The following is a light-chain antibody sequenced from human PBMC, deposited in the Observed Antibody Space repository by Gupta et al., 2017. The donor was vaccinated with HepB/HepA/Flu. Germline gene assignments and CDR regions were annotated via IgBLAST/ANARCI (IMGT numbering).Light chain of an antibody. CDR2: DVT. CDR3: TSFTRSTSTLVL. Sequence: QSALTQPASVSGSPGQSITISCTGTSSDVGGYNSVSWYQQYPGKAPKLLIYDVTARPSGISTRFSASKSGNTAFLTISGLQTEDEADYFCTSFTRSTSTLVLFGGGTKLTVL. J-gene: IGLJ3*02. V-gene: IGLV2-14*03. CDR1: SSDVGGYNS.